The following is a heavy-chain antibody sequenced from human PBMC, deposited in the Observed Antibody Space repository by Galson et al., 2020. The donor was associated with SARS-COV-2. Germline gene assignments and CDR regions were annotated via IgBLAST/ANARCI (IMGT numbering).Heavy chain of an antibody. CDR2: VYYGGGT. CDR3: ARQKPLTGATDY. CDR1: NGSVNSGYSY. D-gene: IGHD1-26*01. Sequence: SETLSLTCSVSNGSVNSGYSYWSWIRQPPGRGLEWIGYVYYGGGTEYNPSLKSRVTMSVDMINDHFSLRLTSVTAADTAVYYCARQKPLTGATDYWGQGTLVTVSS. V-gene: IGHV4-61*03. J-gene: IGHJ4*02.